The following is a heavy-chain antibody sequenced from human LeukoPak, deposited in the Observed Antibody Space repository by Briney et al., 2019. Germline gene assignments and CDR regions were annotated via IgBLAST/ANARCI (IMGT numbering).Heavy chain of an antibody. CDR2: INPNSGGT. D-gene: IGHD6-13*01. J-gene: IGHJ4*02. Sequence: ASVKVSCKASGYTFTGYYMHWVRQAPGQGLERMGWINPNSGGTNYAQKFQGRVTMTRDTSISTAYMELSRLRSDDTAVYYCARGYSSSWYRGAFDYWGQGTLVTVSS. CDR1: GYTFTGYY. CDR3: ARGYSSSWYRGAFDY. V-gene: IGHV1-2*02.